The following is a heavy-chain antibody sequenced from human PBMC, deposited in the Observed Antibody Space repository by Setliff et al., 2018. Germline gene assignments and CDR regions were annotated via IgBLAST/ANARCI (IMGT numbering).Heavy chain of an antibody. Sequence: GGSLRLSCTASGFIFTNYAMSWVRQAPGKGLKWVSYISGSVNTISYADSVKGRFTVSRDNAANSVSLRMSSLSPEDTAVYFCARDVLSYTAYHWLNFWGPGALVTVSS. CDR3: ARDVLSYTAYHWLNF. D-gene: IGHD5-12*01. CDR1: GFIFTNYA. V-gene: IGHV3-11*01. J-gene: IGHJ4*02. CDR2: ISGSVNTI.